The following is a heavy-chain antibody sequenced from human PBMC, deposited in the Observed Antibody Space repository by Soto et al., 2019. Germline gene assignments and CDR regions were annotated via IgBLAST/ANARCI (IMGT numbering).Heavy chain of an antibody. CDR1: GYTFTAYH. V-gene: IGHV1-2*02. D-gene: IGHD3-10*02. CDR3: ARNMDYYYGRGSGNGHGV. CDR2: INPKFGDT. Sequence: QVRLVQSGAEVKEPGDSVRVSCAASGYTFTAYHIHWVRQAPGQGLEGMGWINPKFGDTGYAQDFQGRVSMTSDMSISTVYMELSRLTSDDTAIYYCARNMDYYYGRGSGNGHGVWGQGTTVTV. J-gene: IGHJ6*02.